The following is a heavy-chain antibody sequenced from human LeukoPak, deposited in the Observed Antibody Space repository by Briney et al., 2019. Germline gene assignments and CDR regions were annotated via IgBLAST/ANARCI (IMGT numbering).Heavy chain of an antibody. CDR1: GFTFSSYS. CDR3: ARGGGKRWLQIDY. Sequence: PGGSLRLSCAASGFTFSSYSMNWVRQAPGRGLEWVPYISSSSTIYYADSVKGQFTISRDNAKNSLYLQMNSLRAEDTAVYYCARGGGKRWLQIDYWGQGTLVTVSS. J-gene: IGHJ4*02. CDR2: ISSSSTI. D-gene: IGHD5-24*01. V-gene: IGHV3-48*01.